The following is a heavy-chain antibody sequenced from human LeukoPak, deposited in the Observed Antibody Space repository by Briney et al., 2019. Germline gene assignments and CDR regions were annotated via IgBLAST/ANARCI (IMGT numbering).Heavy chain of an antibody. V-gene: IGHV4-39*07. Sequence: QTSETLSLTCTVSGGSISSSSYYWGWIRQPPGKGLEWIGSIYYSGSTYYNPSLKSRVTISVDTSKNQFSLKLSSVTAADTAVYYCARAIGTYYYDSSPPNAFDIWGQGTMVTVSS. D-gene: IGHD3-22*01. CDR3: ARAIGTYYYDSSPPNAFDI. CDR1: GGSISSSSYY. CDR2: IYYSGST. J-gene: IGHJ3*02.